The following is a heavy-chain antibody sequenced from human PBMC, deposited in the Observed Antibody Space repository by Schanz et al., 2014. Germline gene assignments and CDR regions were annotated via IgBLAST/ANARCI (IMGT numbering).Heavy chain of an antibody. CDR1: GFTLTSYA. D-gene: IGHD2-21*01. CDR2: ISGSGAST. J-gene: IGHJ4*02. Sequence: EVQVVESGGGLVQPGGSLRLSCEASGFTLTSYALTWVRQAPGKGLEWVSTISGSGASTYYVDSVKGRFIISRDNSKNTLYLQMNSLRAEDTAVYYCAKGQLLSYYFDYWGQGTLVTVSS. V-gene: IGHV3-23*04. CDR3: AKGQLLSYYFDY.